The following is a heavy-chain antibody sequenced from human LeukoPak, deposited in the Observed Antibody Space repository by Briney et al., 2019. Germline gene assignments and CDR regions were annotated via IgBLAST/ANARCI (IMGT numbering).Heavy chain of an antibody. V-gene: IGHV4-4*02. J-gene: IGHJ4*02. CDR3: ARHPPHSSSWYQEYYFDY. Sequence: SGTLSLTCAVSGGSISSSNWWSWVRQPPGKGLEWIGEIYHSGSTNYNPSLKSRVTISVDTSKNQFSLKLSSVTAADTAVYYCARHPPHSSSWYQEYYFDYWGQGTLVTVSS. CDR1: GGSISSSNW. CDR2: IYHSGST. D-gene: IGHD6-13*01.